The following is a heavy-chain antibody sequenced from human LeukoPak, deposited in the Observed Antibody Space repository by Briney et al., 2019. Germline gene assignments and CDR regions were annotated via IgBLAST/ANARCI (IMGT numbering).Heavy chain of an antibody. D-gene: IGHD3-10*01. Sequence: SETLSLTCAVYGGSFSGYYWSWIRQPPGKGLEWIGEINHSGSTNYNPSLKSRVTISVDTSKNQFSLKLSSVTAADTAVYYCARLAREGSRGDYWGQGTLVTVSS. V-gene: IGHV4-34*01. J-gene: IGHJ4*02. CDR3: ARLAREGSRGDY. CDR1: GGSFSGYY. CDR2: INHSGST.